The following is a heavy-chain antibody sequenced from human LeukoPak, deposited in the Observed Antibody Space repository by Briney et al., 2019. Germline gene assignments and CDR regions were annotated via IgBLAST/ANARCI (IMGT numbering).Heavy chain of an antibody. V-gene: IGHV4-38-2*02. Sequence: PSETLSLTCTVSGYSISSGYYWGWIRQPPGKGLEWIGSIYHSGSTYYNPSLKSRVTISVDTSKNQFSLKLSSVTAADTAVYYCASRGAARPFWNPYWYFDLWGRGTLVTVSS. CDR3: ASRGAARPFWNPYWYFDL. CDR1: GYSISSGYY. D-gene: IGHD3-3*01. J-gene: IGHJ2*01. CDR2: IYHSGST.